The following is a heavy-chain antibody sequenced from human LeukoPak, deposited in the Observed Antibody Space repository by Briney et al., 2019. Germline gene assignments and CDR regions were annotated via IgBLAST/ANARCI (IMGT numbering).Heavy chain of an antibody. CDR2: IYYSGST. Sequence: SETLSLTCTVSGGSISSYYWSWIRQPPGKGLEWMGYIYYSGSTNYNPSLKSRVTISVDTSKNHLSLKLSSATAADTAVYYCARGSYYDFWSGYPHLDYWGQGTLVTVSS. D-gene: IGHD3-3*01. CDR3: ARGSYYDFWSGYPHLDY. V-gene: IGHV4-59*12. J-gene: IGHJ4*02. CDR1: GGSISSYY.